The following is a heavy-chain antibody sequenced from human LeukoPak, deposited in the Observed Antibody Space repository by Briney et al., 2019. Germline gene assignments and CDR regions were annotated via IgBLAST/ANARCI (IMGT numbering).Heavy chain of an antibody. J-gene: IGHJ4*02. V-gene: IGHV1-18*01. D-gene: IGHD5-18*01. CDR3: ARSIQLCSYFDY. Sequence: EASVKVSCKASGYTFTNYGISWVRQAPGQGLEWMGWISANNGHTNYAQKVQGRVTMTTDTSTNTAYLELRSLRPDDTAVYYCARSIQLCSYFDYWGQGTLVTVSS. CDR1: GYTFTNYG. CDR2: ISANNGHT.